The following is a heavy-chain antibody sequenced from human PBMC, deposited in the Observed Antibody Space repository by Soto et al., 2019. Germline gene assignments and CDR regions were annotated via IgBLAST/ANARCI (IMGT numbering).Heavy chain of an antibody. J-gene: IGHJ6*02. CDR1: GFTFSSYA. V-gene: IGHV3-23*01. Sequence: GGSLRLSCAASGFTFSSYAMSWVRQAPGKGLEWVSAISGSGGSTYYADSVKGRFTISRDNSKNTLYLQMNSLRAEDTAVYYCAKVGFHYGSGSYLALSSYYYGMDVWGQGTTVTVSS. CDR3: AKVGFHYGSGSYLALSSYYYGMDV. CDR2: ISGSGGST. D-gene: IGHD3-10*01.